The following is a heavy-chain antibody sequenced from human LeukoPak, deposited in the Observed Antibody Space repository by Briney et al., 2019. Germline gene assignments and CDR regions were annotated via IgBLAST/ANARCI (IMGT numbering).Heavy chain of an antibody. Sequence: PGRSLRLSCAASGFVFNNYGMHWVRQAPGKGMEWVAVISYDGSNKYYADSVKGRFTISRDNPKNTLYLQMNSLRAEDTAVYSCAKGLGQWLVMFDSWGQGTLVTVSS. CDR3: AKGLGQWLVMFDS. J-gene: IGHJ4*02. D-gene: IGHD6-19*01. V-gene: IGHV3-30*18. CDR1: GFVFNNYG. CDR2: ISYDGSNK.